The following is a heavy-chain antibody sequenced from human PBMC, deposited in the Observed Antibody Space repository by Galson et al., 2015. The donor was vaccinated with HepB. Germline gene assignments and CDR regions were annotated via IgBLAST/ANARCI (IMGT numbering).Heavy chain of an antibody. V-gene: IGHV3-7*01. D-gene: IGHD2/OR15-2a*01. J-gene: IGHJ6*03. CDR1: GFTFSSYS. CDR3: ARKPGENSYMDV. CDR2: INQDGSTK. Sequence: SLRLSCAASGFTFSSYSMNWVRQAPGKGLQWVANINQDGSTKVYVDSVKGRFTISRDDAKNSQYLQMDSLRAEDTALYYCARKPGENSYMDVWGKGTTVTVSS.